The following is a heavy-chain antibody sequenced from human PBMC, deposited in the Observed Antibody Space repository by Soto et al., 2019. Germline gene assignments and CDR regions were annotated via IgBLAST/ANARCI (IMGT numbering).Heavy chain of an antibody. V-gene: IGHV3-23*01. J-gene: IGHJ6*02. CDR2: ISASGGST. D-gene: IGHD3-10*01. CDR1: EFTFSSYA. CDR3: ASRGRYYGMDV. Sequence: RRLSCAASEFTFSSYAMTWVRQAPGKGLEWVSVISASGGSTYYADSVKGRFTISRDNSKNTVYLQMNSLRADDTAVYYCASRGRYYGMDVWGQGTTVTVSS.